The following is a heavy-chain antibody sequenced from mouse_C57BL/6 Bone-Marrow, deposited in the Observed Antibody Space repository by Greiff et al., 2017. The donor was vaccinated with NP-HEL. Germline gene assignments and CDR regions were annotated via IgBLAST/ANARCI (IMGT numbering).Heavy chain of an antibody. J-gene: IGHJ4*01. D-gene: IGHD2-3*01. V-gene: IGHV5-16*01. CDR2: INYDGSST. Sequence: EVNVVESEGGLVQPGSSMKLSCTASGFTFSDYYMAWVRQVPEKGLEWVANINYDGSSTYYLDSLKSRFIISRDNAKNILYLQMSSLKSEDTATYYCAREDDGYYVGDYAMDYWGQGTSVTVSS. CDR1: GFTFSDYY. CDR3: AREDDGYYVGDYAMDY.